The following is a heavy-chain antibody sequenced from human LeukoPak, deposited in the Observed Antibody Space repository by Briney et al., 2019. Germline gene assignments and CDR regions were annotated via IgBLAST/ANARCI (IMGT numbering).Heavy chain of an antibody. CDR1: GGSFSGYY. Sequence: SETLSLTCAVYGGSFSGYYWSWIRQPPGKGLEWIGYIYYSGSTNYNPSLKSRVTISVDTSKNQFSLKLSSVTAADTAVYYCARDRGEGSDYWGQGTLVTVSS. D-gene: IGHD3-16*01. CDR3: ARDRGEGSDY. J-gene: IGHJ4*02. V-gene: IGHV4-59*01. CDR2: IYYSGST.